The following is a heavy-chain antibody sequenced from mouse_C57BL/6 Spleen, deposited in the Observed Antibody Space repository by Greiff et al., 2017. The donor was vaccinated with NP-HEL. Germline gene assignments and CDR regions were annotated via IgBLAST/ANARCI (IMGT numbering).Heavy chain of an antibody. CDR2: ISYDGSN. Sequence: EVKLQESGPGLVKPSQSLSLTCSVTGYSITSGYYWNWIRQFPGNKLEWMGYISYDGSNNYNPSLKNRISITRDTSKNQFFLKLNSVTTEDTATYYCARIYDGYSPDYWGQGTTLTVSS. CDR3: ARIYDGYSPDY. V-gene: IGHV3-6*01. D-gene: IGHD2-3*01. CDR1: GYSITSGYY. J-gene: IGHJ2*01.